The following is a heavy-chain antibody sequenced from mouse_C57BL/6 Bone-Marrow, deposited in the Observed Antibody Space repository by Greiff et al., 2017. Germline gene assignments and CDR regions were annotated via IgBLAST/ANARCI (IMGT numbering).Heavy chain of an antibody. CDR2: IHPNSGST. CDR3: ARWNYYCSSYYFDY. V-gene: IGHV1-64*01. Sequence: QVQLQQPGAELVKPGASVKLSCKASGYTFTSYWMHWVKQRPGQGLEWIGMIHPNSGSTNYNEKFKSKATLTVDKSSSTAYMQLSSLTSEDSAVYYCARWNYYCSSYYFDYWGQGTTLTVSS. CDR1: GYTFTSYW. J-gene: IGHJ2*01. D-gene: IGHD1-1*01.